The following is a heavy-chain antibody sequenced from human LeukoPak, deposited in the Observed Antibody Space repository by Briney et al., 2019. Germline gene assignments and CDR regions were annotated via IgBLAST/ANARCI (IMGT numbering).Heavy chain of an antibody. CDR3: ARVGATCCYYYYMDV. V-gene: IGHV3-7*01. D-gene: IGHD1-26*01. Sequence: PGGSLRLSCAASGFTFSSYWMSWVRQAPGKGLEWVASIKQDGTEKDYVDSVKGRFTISRDNAKNSLYLEMNSLRAEDTAVYYCARVGATCCYYYYMDVWGKGTTVTVSS. CDR1: GFTFSSYW. CDR2: IKQDGTEK. J-gene: IGHJ6*03.